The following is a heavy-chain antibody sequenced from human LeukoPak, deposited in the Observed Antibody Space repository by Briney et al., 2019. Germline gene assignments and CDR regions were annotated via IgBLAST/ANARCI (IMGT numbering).Heavy chain of an antibody. CDR3: AKDTASSWWYFDL. J-gene: IGHJ2*01. V-gene: IGHV3-23*01. CDR2: IGGSGGST. D-gene: IGHD5-18*01. Sequence: PGGSLRLSCAASGFTFTNSALSWVRQAPGKGLEWVSAIGGSGGSTYYADSVKGRFTISRDNSKNTLYLQMNSLRAEDTAVYYCAKDTASSWWYFDLWGRGTLVTVSS. CDR1: GFTFTNSA.